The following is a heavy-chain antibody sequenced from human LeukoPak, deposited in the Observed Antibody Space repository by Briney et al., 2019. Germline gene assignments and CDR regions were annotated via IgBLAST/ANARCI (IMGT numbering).Heavy chain of an antibody. Sequence: SETLSLTCTVSGGSITSYFWSWIRQPPGKGLEWLSYIYHSGSTNYNPSVKSRVTISVDTSRNQFSLRLISVTAADTAAYYCARSTEQSNDFDTGRWAFDIWGQGTMVTVSS. V-gene: IGHV4-59*01. CDR1: GGSITSYF. CDR3: ARSTEQSNDFDTGRWAFDI. CDR2: IYHSGST. J-gene: IGHJ3*02. D-gene: IGHD1/OR15-1a*01.